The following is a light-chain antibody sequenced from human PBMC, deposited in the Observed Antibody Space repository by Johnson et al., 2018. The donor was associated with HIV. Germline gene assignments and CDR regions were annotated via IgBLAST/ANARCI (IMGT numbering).Light chain of an antibody. Sequence: QSVLTQPPSVSAAPGQKVTISCSGGSSNIGNNYVSWYQQLPGTAPKLLIYENNKRPSGIPDRFSGSKSGTSATLGITGLQTGDEADYYCGTWDSRLSTNYVFGTGTKVTVL. J-gene: IGLJ1*01. CDR1: SSNIGNNY. CDR3: GTWDSRLSTNYV. V-gene: IGLV1-51*02. CDR2: ENN.